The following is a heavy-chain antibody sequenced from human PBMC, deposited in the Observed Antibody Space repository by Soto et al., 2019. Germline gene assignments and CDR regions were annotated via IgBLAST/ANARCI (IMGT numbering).Heavy chain of an antibody. CDR2: ISGSGGYI. V-gene: IGHV3-23*01. CDR1: GFTFSSYS. D-gene: IGHD2-15*01. J-gene: IGHJ3*02. Sequence: GSLRLSCAASGFTFSSYSMNWVRQAPGKGLEWVSAISGSGGYIYYADSVKGRFTISRDNSKNTLYLQMNSLRAEDTAVYYCAKGLDRYCSGGSCYPDAFDIWGQGTMVTVSS. CDR3: AKGLDRYCSGGSCYPDAFDI.